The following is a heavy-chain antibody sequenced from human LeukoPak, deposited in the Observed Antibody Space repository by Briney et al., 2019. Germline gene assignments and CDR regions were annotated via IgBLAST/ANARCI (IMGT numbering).Heavy chain of an antibody. V-gene: IGHV4-4*02. CDR2: VNLQGST. Sequence: SETLSLTCGVSGGSITNTNYWTWVRQPPGKGLEWIGEVNLQGSTNYNPSLMGRVAISVDTSENHISLQLTSVTAADTAVYYCAREGGPYRPLDYSGQGTLVTVSP. CDR1: GGSITNTNY. J-gene: IGHJ4*02. CDR3: AREGGPYRPLDY.